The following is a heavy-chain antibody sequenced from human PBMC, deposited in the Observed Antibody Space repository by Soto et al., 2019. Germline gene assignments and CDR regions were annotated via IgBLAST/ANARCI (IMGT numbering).Heavy chain of an antibody. D-gene: IGHD6-13*01. CDR2: INPNSGDT. Sequence: QVQLVQSGAEVKKPGASVKVSCKASGYTFTGYYVHWVRQAPGQGLEGMGWINPNSGDTNYAQNFQGWVTMTRDTSIRTAYMELRRLRSDDTAVYFCAREGAAAGFYYYYMDVWGRGTTVTVSS. J-gene: IGHJ6*03. CDR3: AREGAAAGFYYYYMDV. CDR1: GYTFTGYY. V-gene: IGHV1-2*04.